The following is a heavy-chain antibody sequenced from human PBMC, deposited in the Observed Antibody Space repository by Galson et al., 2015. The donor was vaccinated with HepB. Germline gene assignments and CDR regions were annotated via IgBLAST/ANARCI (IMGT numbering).Heavy chain of an antibody. D-gene: IGHD7-27*01. J-gene: IGHJ4*02. CDR3: SRSTGDLDY. Sequence: CAISGDSVSRKSAAWNWIRQSPSRGLEWLGRTYYRSKWDYEYTVSVKSRVTINPDTSKNQVSLHLNSVTPDDTAVYFCSRSTGDLDYWGQGSQVTVSS. V-gene: IGHV6-1*01. CDR2: TYYRSKWDY. CDR1: GDSVSRKSAA.